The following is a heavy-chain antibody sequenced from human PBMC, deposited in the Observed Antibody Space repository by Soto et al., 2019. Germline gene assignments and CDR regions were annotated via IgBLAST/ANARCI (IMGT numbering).Heavy chain of an antibody. CDR3: ARDLGSTSDY. J-gene: IGHJ4*02. D-gene: IGHD3-10*01. CDR1: GFTVSNNY. CDR2: IYGGGGT. Sequence: GGSLRLSCAASGFTVSNNYMSWVRQAPGKGPEWVSVIYGGGGTYYADSGKGRFTISRDNSKNTVHLQMNSLRVEDTAVYYCARDLGSTSDYWGQGTLVTVSS. V-gene: IGHV3-66*01.